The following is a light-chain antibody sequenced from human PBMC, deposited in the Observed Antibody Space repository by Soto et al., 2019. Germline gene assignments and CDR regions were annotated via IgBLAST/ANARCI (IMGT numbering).Light chain of an antibody. Sequence: IVLPHSPGTISFAPFYIEHISLVAIQSVSSSYLAWYQQKPGQAPRLLIYGASSRATSIPDRFSGSGSGTDFTLTIRRLEPEDFAVYYCQQYGSSPPINCGQGKRREIK. CDR1: QSVSSSY. CDR3: QQYGSSPPIN. V-gene: IGKV3-20*01. CDR2: GAS. J-gene: IGKJ5*01.